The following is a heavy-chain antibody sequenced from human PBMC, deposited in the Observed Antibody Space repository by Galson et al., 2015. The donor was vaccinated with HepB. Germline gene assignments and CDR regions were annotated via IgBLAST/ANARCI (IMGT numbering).Heavy chain of an antibody. CDR3: AREGQWLPPSPSGVYYYYGMDV. V-gene: IGHV1-18*01. Sequence: SVKVSCKASGYTFTSYGISWVRQAPGQGLEWMGWISAYNGNTNYAQKLQGRVTMTTDTSTSTAYMELRSLRSDDTAVYYCAREGQWLPPSPSGVYYYYGMDVWGQGTTVTVSS. J-gene: IGHJ6*02. CDR1: GYTFTSYG. D-gene: IGHD6-19*01. CDR2: ISAYNGNT.